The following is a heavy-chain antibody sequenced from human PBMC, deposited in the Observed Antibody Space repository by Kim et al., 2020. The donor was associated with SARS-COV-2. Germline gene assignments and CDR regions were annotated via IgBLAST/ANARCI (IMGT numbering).Heavy chain of an antibody. CDR1: GFAFSTNW. CDR2: IDPHGYVI. V-gene: IGHV3-74*01. D-gene: IGHD1-26*01. Sequence: GGSLRLSCEASGFAFSTNWMHWVRQAPGKGLVWVSRIDPHGYVINYGDSAQGRFTISRDNARSTVYLQMTSLGVDETAVYYFTSPGPVGPWGQGTLVTAS. J-gene: IGHJ5*02. CDR3: TSPGPVGP.